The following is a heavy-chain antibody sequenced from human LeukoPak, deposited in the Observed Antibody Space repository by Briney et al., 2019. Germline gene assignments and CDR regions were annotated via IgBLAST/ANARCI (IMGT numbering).Heavy chain of an antibody. Sequence: GGSLRLSCAASGITFSYYSMNWVRQAPGKGLEWVANIKQDGSEKYYVDSVKGRFTISRDNAKNSLYLQMNSLRAEDTAVYYCRGSGSIIDYWGQGTLVTVSS. J-gene: IGHJ4*02. V-gene: IGHV3-7*01. CDR2: IKQDGSEK. CDR3: RGSGSIIDY. D-gene: IGHD3-10*01. CDR1: GITFSYYS.